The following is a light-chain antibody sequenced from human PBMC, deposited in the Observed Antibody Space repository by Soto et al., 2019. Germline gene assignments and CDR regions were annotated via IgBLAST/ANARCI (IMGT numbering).Light chain of an antibody. J-gene: IGLJ2*01. V-gene: IGLV4-69*01. CDR1: SGHNTYS. CDR3: QTWDTGIQV. CDR2: LKSDGSH. Sequence: QSVLTQSPSASASLGASVKLTCTLSSGHNTYSIAWHQQQPEKGPRFLMKLKSDGSHSRGDGIPDRFSGSSSGAERYLTISSLQSEDEVDYYCQTWDTGIQVFGGGTKLTVL.